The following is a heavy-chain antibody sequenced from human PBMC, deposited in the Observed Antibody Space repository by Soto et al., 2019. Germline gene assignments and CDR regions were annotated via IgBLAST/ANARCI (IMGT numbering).Heavy chain of an antibody. D-gene: IGHD1-26*01. CDR2: IYYSGST. CDR1: GGSISSSIYY. Sequence: SETLSRTWTVSGGSISSSIYYGVWIRQPPGKGLEWIGSIYYSGSTYYNPSLKSRVTISVDTSKNQFSLKLSSVTAADTAVYYCASRELLLFYFDYWGQGTLVTVSS. V-gene: IGHV4-39*01. J-gene: IGHJ4*02. CDR3: ASRELLLFYFDY.